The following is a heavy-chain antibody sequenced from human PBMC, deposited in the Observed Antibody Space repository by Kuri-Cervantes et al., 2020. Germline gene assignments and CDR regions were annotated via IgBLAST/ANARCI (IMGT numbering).Heavy chain of an antibody. D-gene: IGHD6-13*01. V-gene: IGHV1-46*01. J-gene: IGHJ2*01. Sequence: YSQKFQGRVTMTRDTSTSTVYMELSSLRSEDTAVYYCARDGIAAAGGWYFDLWGRGTLVTVSS. CDR3: ARDGIAAAGGWYFDL.